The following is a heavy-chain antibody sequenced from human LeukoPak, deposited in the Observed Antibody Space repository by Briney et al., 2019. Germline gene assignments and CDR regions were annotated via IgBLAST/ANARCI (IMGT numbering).Heavy chain of an antibody. Sequence: SETLSLTCTVSVGSISSSSYYWGWIRQPPGKGLEWIGSIYYSGSTYFNPSLKSGVSISVETSKNQFSLTLSSVTAADTAVYYCAREAIAARPVHYYMDVWGKGTTVTVSS. CDR2: IYYSGST. D-gene: IGHD6-6*01. CDR3: AREAIAARPVHYYMDV. J-gene: IGHJ6*03. CDR1: VGSISSSSYY. V-gene: IGHV4-39*02.